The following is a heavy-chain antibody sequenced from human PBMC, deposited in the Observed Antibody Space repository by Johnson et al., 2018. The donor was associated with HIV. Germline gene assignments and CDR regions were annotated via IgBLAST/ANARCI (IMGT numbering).Heavy chain of an antibody. V-gene: IGHV3-30-3*01. CDR1: GFTFRHYA. J-gene: IGHJ3*01. CDR2: TSYDGNNE. CDR3: VRGLYLYNYDKMELV. Sequence: QMLLVESGGGVAQPGRSLRLSCAASGFTFRHYAMHWVRQAPGKGLEWVAVTSYDGNNEYYAESVKGRFTISRDNSRNTVFLQMNSLRAEDTAVYYCVRGLYLYNYDKMELVWGQGTKVTVSS. D-gene: IGHD3-22*01.